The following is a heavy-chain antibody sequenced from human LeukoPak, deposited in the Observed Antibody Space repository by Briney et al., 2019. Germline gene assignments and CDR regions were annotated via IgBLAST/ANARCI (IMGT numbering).Heavy chain of an antibody. V-gene: IGHV1-46*01. CDR3: AREVDCRSTSCSLRY. Sequence: ASVKVPCKASGYTFTSYYMHWVRQAPGQGLEWMGIINPCGGSTSYAQKFQGRVTMTRDTSTSTAYMELRSLRSEDTAVYYCAREVDCRSTSCSLRYWGQGPLVTVSS. CDR1: GYTFTSYY. J-gene: IGHJ4*02. D-gene: IGHD2-2*01. CDR2: INPCGGST.